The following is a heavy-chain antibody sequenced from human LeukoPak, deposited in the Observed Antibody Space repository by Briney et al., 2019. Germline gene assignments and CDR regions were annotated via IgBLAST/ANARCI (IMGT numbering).Heavy chain of an antibody. CDR1: DGSISSYY. Sequence: PSETLSLTCTVSDGSISSYYWSWIRQPPGKGLEWIGYISYSGSTNYNPSLKSRVTISVDTSKNQFSLKLSSVTAADTAVYYCARVGFEVPDAFDIWGQGTMVTVSS. CDR2: ISYSGST. J-gene: IGHJ3*02. CDR3: ARVGFEVPDAFDI. V-gene: IGHV4-59*01.